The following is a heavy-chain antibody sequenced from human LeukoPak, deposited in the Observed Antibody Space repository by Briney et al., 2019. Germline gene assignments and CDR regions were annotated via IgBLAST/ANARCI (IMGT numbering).Heavy chain of an antibody. CDR2: IYYSGST. CDR1: GGSISSYY. CDR3: ARLTKGDYDY. D-gene: IGHD4-17*01. V-gene: IGHV4-59*08. J-gene: IGHJ4*02. Sequence: SETLSLTCTVSGGSISSYYWSCIRQPPGKGLEWIGYIYYSGSTNYNPSLKSRVTISVDTSKNQFSLKLSSVTAADTAVYYCARLTKGDYDYWGQGTLVTVSS.